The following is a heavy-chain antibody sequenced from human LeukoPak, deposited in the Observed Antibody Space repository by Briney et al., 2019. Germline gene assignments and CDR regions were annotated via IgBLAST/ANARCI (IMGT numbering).Heavy chain of an antibody. J-gene: IGHJ6*04. V-gene: IGHV3-48*03. Sequence: GGSLRLSCAASGFTFSSYEMNWVRQAPGKGLEWVSYISSSGSTIYYADSVKGRFTISRDNAKHSLYLQMNSLRAEDTAVYYCAELGITMIGGVWGKGTTATISS. CDR2: ISSSGSTI. CDR3: AELGITMIGGV. CDR1: GFTFSSYE. D-gene: IGHD3-10*02.